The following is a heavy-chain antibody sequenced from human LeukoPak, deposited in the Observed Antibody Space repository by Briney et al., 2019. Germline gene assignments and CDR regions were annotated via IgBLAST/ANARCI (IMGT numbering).Heavy chain of an antibody. Sequence: MPSETLSLTCAVYGGSFGGYYWSWIRQPPGKGLEWIGEINHSGSTNYNPSLKSRVTISVDTSKNQFSLKLSSVTAADTAVYYCARATYYYGSGSYRRKNWFDPWGQGTLVTVSS. J-gene: IGHJ5*02. D-gene: IGHD3-10*01. CDR2: INHSGST. CDR1: GGSFGGYY. CDR3: ARATYYYGSGSYRRKNWFDP. V-gene: IGHV4-34*01.